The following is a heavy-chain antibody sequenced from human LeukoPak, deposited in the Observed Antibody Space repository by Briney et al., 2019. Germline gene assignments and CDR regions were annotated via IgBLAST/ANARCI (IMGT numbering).Heavy chain of an antibody. CDR2: IWYDGSDK. Sequence: QPGGSLRLSCAASGFIFRNYGMYWVRQAPGKGLEWVAIIWYDGSDKYYADAVKGRFTISRDNSKNTLYLQMNSLRAEDTAVYYCARARLNGVVTYDAFDIWGQGTMVTVSS. CDR1: GFIFRNYG. D-gene: IGHD4-23*01. V-gene: IGHV3-33*01. J-gene: IGHJ3*02. CDR3: ARARLNGVVTYDAFDI.